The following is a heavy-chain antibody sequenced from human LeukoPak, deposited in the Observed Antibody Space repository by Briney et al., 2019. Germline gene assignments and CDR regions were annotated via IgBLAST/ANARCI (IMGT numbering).Heavy chain of an antibody. CDR2: INHRGST. D-gene: IGHD3-10*01. V-gene: IGHV4-34*01. CDR1: GGSFSGYH. Sequence: PSETLSLTCVVYGGSFSGYHWSWIRQSPGKGLEWIGEINHRGSTNYNPSLKRRVTMSLDTSKNQFSLKLSSVTAADTAVYYCAKSLYGSGSYYNWFDPWGQGTLVTVSS. J-gene: IGHJ5*02. CDR3: AKSLYGSGSYYNWFDP.